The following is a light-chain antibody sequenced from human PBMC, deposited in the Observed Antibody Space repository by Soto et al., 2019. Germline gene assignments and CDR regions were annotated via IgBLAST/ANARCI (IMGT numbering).Light chain of an antibody. Sequence: DIQMTQSPSSLSASVGDRVSVTCRASQSICTFLNWYQQRPGEAPKLLIYAASSLQSGVPSRFSGSGSGADFTLTIGSLQPEDFATYYCQQSYTTPRTFGQGTKVEVK. CDR2: AAS. CDR3: QQSYTTPRT. J-gene: IGKJ1*01. CDR1: QSICTF. V-gene: IGKV1-39*01.